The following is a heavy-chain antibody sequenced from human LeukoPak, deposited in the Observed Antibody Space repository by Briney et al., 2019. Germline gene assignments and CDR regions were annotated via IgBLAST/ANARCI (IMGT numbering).Heavy chain of an antibody. CDR1: GFTFSSYG. CDR3: ANAPPDYDILTGYWGYYYYMDV. V-gene: IGHV3-23*01. Sequence: GGSLRLSCAASGFTFSSYGMSWVRQVPGKGLEWVSAISGSGGSTYYADSVKGRFTISRDNSKNTLYLQMNGLRAEDTAVYYCANAPPDYDILTGYWGYYYYMDVWGKGTTVTISS. D-gene: IGHD3-9*01. CDR2: ISGSGGST. J-gene: IGHJ6*03.